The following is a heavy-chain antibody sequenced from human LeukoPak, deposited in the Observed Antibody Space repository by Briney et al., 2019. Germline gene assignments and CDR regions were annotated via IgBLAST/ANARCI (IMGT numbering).Heavy chain of an antibody. V-gene: IGHV4-4*07. Sequence: SETLSLTCTVSDGSISMYYGSWIRHPAGRGREWIGRIYTSGSTNYNPSPKTRVTMSINTPKNQFPLTLGSVTAAHTAVYYCSRDAPDIXVVPAAIVGPASYYYYMDLWGKGTTVTV. J-gene: IGHJ6*03. D-gene: IGHD2-2*01. CDR1: DGSISMYY. CDR3: SRDAPDIXVVPAAIVGPASYYYYMDL. CDR2: IYTSGST.